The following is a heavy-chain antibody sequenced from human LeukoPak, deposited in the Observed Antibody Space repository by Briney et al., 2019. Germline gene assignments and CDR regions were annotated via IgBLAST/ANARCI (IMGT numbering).Heavy chain of an antibody. CDR1: GFTFDDYG. J-gene: IGHJ5*02. V-gene: IGHV3-20*04. CDR3: ARDRDDFWSGRAWFDP. Sequence: GESLRLSCAASGFTFDDYGMSWVRQAPGKGLGWVSGINWNGGSTGYADSVKGRFTTSRDNAKNSLYLQMNSLRAEDTALYYCARDRDDFWSGRAWFDPWGQGTLVTVSS. CDR2: INWNGGST. D-gene: IGHD3-3*01.